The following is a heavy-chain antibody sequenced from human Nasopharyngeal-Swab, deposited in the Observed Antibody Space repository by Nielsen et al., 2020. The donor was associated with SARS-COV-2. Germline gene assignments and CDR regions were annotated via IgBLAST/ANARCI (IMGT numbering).Heavy chain of an antibody. D-gene: IGHD2-2*01. CDR1: GFTFSSYD. CDR2: IGTAGDT. V-gene: IGHV3-13*01. J-gene: IGHJ4*02. Sequence: GESLKISCAASGFTFSSYDMHWVRQATGKGLEWVSAIGTAGDTYYPGSVKGRFTISRENAKNSLYLQMNSLRAGDTAVYYFSFSSISIGYCSSTSCYDVDYFDYWGQGTLVTVSS. CDR3: SFSSISIGYCSSTSCYDVDYFDY.